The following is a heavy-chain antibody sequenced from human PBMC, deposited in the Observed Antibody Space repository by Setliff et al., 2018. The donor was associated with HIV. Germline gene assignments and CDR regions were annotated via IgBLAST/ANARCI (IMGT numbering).Heavy chain of an antibody. CDR2: INPNVGGT. CDR3: AREADYSDTGGQYRY. CDR1: GYTFTGYY. J-gene: IGHJ4*02. Sequence: AASVKVSCKGSGYTFTGYYVHWVRLAPGQGLEWMGWINPNVGGTTYAQKFQGRVTMTRDTSISTAYMELSRLTSDDTALYYCAREADYSDTGGQYRYWGQGTLVTVSS. V-gene: IGHV1-2*02. D-gene: IGHD2-8*02.